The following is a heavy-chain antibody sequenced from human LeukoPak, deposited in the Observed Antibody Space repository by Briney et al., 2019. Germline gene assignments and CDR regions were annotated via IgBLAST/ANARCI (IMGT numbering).Heavy chain of an antibody. Sequence: ASVKVSCKASGYTFTGYYMHWVRQAPGQGLEWMGWINPNSGGTNYAQKFQGWVTMTRDTSISTAYMELSRLRSDDTAVYYCARRNIEDCSSTSCYPLDYWGQGTLVTVTS. CDR3: ARRNIEDCSSTSCYPLDY. CDR1: GYTFTGYY. V-gene: IGHV1-2*04. CDR2: INPNSGGT. J-gene: IGHJ4*02. D-gene: IGHD2-2*01.